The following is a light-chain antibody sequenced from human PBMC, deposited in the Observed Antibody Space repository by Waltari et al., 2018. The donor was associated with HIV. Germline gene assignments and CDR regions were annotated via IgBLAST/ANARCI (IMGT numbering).Light chain of an antibody. Sequence: HSALTPPASVSASPGQSIPISCTGTSGAFGISSLVSWYQPRPGNVPTVLIYEVISRPSGVSNRFSGSKSGNTASLSISGLQAEDEADYYCASYTSNDTLVFGGGTKVTVL. V-gene: IGLV2-14*01. CDR3: ASYTSNDTLV. CDR1: SGAFGISSL. CDR2: EVI. J-gene: IGLJ3*02.